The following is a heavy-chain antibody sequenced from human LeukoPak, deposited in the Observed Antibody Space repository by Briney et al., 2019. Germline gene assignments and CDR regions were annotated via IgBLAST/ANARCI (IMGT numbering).Heavy chain of an antibody. V-gene: IGHV3-7*01. CDR2: VKEDGTTK. J-gene: IGHJ4*02. Sequence: GGSLRLSCAASGFNFINYWMSWIRQAPGKGLEWVANVKEDGTTKQYVDSVKGRFTISRDNAKNSRYLQMDSLRAEDTAVYYCVSQEVVPHWGQGTLVSVSS. CDR1: GFNFINYW. CDR3: VSQEVVPH. D-gene: IGHD2-15*01.